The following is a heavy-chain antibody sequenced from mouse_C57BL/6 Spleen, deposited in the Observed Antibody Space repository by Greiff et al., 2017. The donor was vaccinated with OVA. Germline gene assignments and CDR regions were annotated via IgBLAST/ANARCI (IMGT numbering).Heavy chain of an antibody. D-gene: IGHD1-1*01. CDR2: ISDGGSYT. Sequence: EVQLVESGGGLVKPGGSLKLSCAASGFTFSSYAMSWVRQTPEKRLEWVATISDGGSYTYYPDNVKGRFTISRDNAKNNLYLQMSHLKSEDTAMYYCANYYGSSYGDAMDYWGQGTSVTVSS. V-gene: IGHV5-4*01. CDR3: ANYYGSSYGDAMDY. CDR1: GFTFSSYA. J-gene: IGHJ4*01.